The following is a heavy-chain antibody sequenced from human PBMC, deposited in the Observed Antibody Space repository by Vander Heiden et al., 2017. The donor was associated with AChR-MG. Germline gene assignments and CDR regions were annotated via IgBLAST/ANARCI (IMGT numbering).Heavy chain of an antibody. Sequence: QVQLVQSGAEVKKPGSSVKVSCKASGGTFSSYAISWVRQAPGQGLEWMGGIIPIFGTANYAQKFQGRVTITADESTSTAYMELSSLRSEDTAVYYCARDLGDSGYFRARHLYWFDPWGQGTLVTVSS. D-gene: IGHD5-12*01. CDR2: IIPIFGTA. V-gene: IGHV1-69*01. J-gene: IGHJ5*02. CDR3: ARDLGDSGYFRARHLYWFDP. CDR1: GGTFSSYA.